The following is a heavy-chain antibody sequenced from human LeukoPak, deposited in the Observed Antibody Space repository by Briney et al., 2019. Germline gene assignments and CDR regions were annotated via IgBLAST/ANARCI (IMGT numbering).Heavy chain of an antibody. CDR1: GGSISSYY. V-gene: IGHV4-59*12. Sequence: PSETLSLTCTVSGGSISSYYWSWIRQPPGKGLEWIGYIYYSGSTNYNPSLKSRVTISVDTSKNQFSLKLSSVTAADTAVYYCARSGEHNWFDPWGQGTLVTVSS. J-gene: IGHJ5*02. CDR3: ARSGEHNWFDP. D-gene: IGHD4-17*01. CDR2: IYYSGST.